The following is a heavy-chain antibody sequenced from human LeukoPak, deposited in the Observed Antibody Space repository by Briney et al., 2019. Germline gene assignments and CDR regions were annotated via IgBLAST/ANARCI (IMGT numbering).Heavy chain of an antibody. V-gene: IGHV1-46*01. CDR2: INPSGGST. J-gene: IGHJ4*02. Sequence: ASVKVSCKASGYTFTSYYMHWVRQAPGQGLEWMGIINPSGGSTGYAQKFQGRVTMTRDTSTSTVYMELSSLRSEDTAVYYCARDLSQQLVVNYWGQGTLVTVSS. D-gene: IGHD6-6*01. CDR1: GYTFTSYY. CDR3: ARDLSQQLVVNY.